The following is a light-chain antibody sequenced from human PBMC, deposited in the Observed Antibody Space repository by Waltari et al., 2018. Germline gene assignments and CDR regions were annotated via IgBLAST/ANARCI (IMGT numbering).Light chain of an antibody. J-gene: IGLJ3*02. CDR2: YKSYSEK. Sequence: QPVLTQPPSSSASPGDSARLTCTLPSDINVGAFIIYWYQQKPGSPPRFLLYYKSYSEKAQGSGVPSRFSGSKDASANAGILLISGLQSEDEADYYCMFWPNNVWVFGGGTKLTVL. V-gene: IGLV5-37*01. CDR3: MFWPNNVWV. CDR1: SDINVGAFI.